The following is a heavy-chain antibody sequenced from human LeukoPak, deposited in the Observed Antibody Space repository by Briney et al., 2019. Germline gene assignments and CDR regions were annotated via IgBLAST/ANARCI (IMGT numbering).Heavy chain of an antibody. Sequence: SETLSLTCTVSGGSISSSSYYWGWIRQPPGKGLEWIGSIYYSGSTYYNPSLKSRVTISVDTSKNQFSLKLSSVTAADTAVYYCARDRGGSYFGASRNDAFDIWGQGTMVTVSS. J-gene: IGHJ3*02. D-gene: IGHD1-26*01. CDR2: IYYSGST. V-gene: IGHV4-39*07. CDR3: ARDRGGSYFGASRNDAFDI. CDR1: GGSISSSSYY.